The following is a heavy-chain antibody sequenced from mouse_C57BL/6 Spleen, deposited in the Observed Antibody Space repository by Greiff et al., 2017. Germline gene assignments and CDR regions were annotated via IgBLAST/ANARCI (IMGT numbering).Heavy chain of an antibody. CDR2: IDPNSGGT. CDR3: ARERGTTVVAPYYFDY. D-gene: IGHD1-1*01. V-gene: IGHV1-72*01. J-gene: IGHJ2*01. CDR1: GYTFTSYW. Sequence: VQLQQPGAELVKPGASVKLSCKASGYTFTSYWMHWVKQRPGRGLEWIGRIDPNSGGTKYNEKFKSKATLTVDKPSSTAYMQLSSLTSEDSAVYYCARERGTTVVAPYYFDYWGQGTTLTVSS.